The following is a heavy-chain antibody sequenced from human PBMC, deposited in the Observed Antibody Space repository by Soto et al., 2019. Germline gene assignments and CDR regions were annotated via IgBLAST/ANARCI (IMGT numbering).Heavy chain of an antibody. D-gene: IGHD4-17*01. CDR2: ISSSSSYI. CDR3: ARDGGPSYGDYSTGNFDY. J-gene: IGHJ4*02. CDR1: VFTFSSYN. Sequence: EVQLVESGGGLVKPGGSLRLSCAASVFTFSSYNMNWVRQAPGKGLEWVSSISSSSSYIYYADSVKGRFTISRDNAKNPXXLQKNTLRAEDTAVYYCARDGGPSYGDYSTGNFDYWGQGTLVTVSS. V-gene: IGHV3-21*01.